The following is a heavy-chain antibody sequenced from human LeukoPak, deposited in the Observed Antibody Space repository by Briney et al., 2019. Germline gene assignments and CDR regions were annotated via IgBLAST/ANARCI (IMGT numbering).Heavy chain of an antibody. CDR3: ARARYSSSWYWFDP. J-gene: IGHJ5*02. D-gene: IGHD6-13*01. CDR2: IYYSGST. Sequence: SETLSLTCTVSGGSISGYYWSWLRQPPGKGLEWIGYIYYSGSTNYNPSLKSRVTISVDTSKNQFSLKLSSVTAADTAVYYCARARYSSSWYWFDPWGQGTLVTVSS. V-gene: IGHV4-59*01. CDR1: GGSISGYY.